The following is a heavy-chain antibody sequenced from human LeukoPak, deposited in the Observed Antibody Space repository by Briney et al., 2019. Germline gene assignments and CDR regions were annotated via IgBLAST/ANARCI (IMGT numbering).Heavy chain of an antibody. CDR2: ISYDGSNK. V-gene: IGHV3-30*04. Sequence: GRSLRLSCAASGFTFSSYAMHWVRQAPGKGLEWVAVISYDGSNKYYADSVKGRFTISRDNSKNTLYLQMNSLRAEDTAVYYCARAPPWEYYYGSGFDYWGQGTLVTVSS. CDR3: ARAPPWEYYYGSGFDY. CDR1: GFTFSSYA. D-gene: IGHD3-10*01. J-gene: IGHJ4*02.